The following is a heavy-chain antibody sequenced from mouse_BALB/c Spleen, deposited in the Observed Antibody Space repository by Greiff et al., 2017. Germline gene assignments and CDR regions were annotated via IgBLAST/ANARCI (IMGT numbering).Heavy chain of an antibody. CDR1: GFSLTSYG. Sequence: QVQLQQSGPGLVAPSQSLSITCTVSGFSLTSYGVHWVRQPPGKGLEWLGVIWAGGSTNYNSALMSRLSISTDNSKSQVFLKMNSLQTDDTAMDYCARPYYSNYSSYWYFDVWGAGTTVTVSS. V-gene: IGHV2-9*02. D-gene: IGHD2-5*01. CDR2: IWAGGST. CDR3: ARPYYSNYSSYWYFDV. J-gene: IGHJ1*01.